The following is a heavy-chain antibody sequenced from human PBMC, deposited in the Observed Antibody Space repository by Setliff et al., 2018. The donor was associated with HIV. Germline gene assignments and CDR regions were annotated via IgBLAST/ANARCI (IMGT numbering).Heavy chain of an antibody. D-gene: IGHD5-12*01. CDR3: AGDISPDDGYNRLYSFDY. CDR1: SGSVSRSDYY. V-gene: IGHV4-39*01. CDR2: IYWSGRT. Sequence: SETLSLTCTVSSGSVSRSDYYWGWIRQTPGKGLEWIGSIYWSGRTFYNPSLKSRVTISVDTYKNQFSLRLNSVTAADTTVYYCAGDISPDDGYNRLYSFDYWGQGTLVTVSS. J-gene: IGHJ4*02.